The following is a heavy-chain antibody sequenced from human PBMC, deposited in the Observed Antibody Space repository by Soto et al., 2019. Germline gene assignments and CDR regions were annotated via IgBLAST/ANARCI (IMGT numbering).Heavy chain of an antibody. Sequence: ASVKVSCKASGYTFTRSGISWVRQAPGQGLEWMGWINPNSGGTNYAQKFQGWVTMTRDTSISTAYMELSRLRSDDTAVYYCARGVRGGSYHYYYYYYGMDVWGQGTTVTVSS. V-gene: IGHV1-2*04. D-gene: IGHD3-16*01. CDR1: GYTFTRSG. CDR2: INPNSGGT. CDR3: ARGVRGGSYHYYYYYYGMDV. J-gene: IGHJ6*02.